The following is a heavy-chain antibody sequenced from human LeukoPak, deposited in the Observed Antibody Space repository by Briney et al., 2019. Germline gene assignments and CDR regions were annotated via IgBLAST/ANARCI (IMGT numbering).Heavy chain of an antibody. Sequence: AGGSLRLSCAASGFTFTDYSMNWVRQAPGKGLEWVSDISGGGGTTFYSDSVKGRFTISRGNSKNTLYLQMNSMRAEDTAVYYCAKLRGATIFGVVIEDWGQGALVTVSS. CDR1: GFTFTDYS. CDR3: AKLRGATIFGVVIED. CDR2: ISGGGGTT. J-gene: IGHJ4*02. D-gene: IGHD3-3*01. V-gene: IGHV3-23*01.